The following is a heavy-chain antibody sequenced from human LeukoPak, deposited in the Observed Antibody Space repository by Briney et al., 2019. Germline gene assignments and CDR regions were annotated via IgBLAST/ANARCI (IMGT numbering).Heavy chain of an antibody. CDR1: GGSISRSSYY. CDR2: IYYSGCT. CDR3: ARHEVSTVTKGGYYFNY. J-gene: IGHJ4*02. D-gene: IGHD4-17*01. Sequence: SETLSLTCTVSGGSISRSSYYWGWIRQPPGKGLEWIGSIYYSGCTYYNPSLKSRVTISVDTSKNQFSLKVTSVTAADTAMYYCARHEVSTVTKGGYYFNYWGQGSLVTVSS. V-gene: IGHV4-39*01.